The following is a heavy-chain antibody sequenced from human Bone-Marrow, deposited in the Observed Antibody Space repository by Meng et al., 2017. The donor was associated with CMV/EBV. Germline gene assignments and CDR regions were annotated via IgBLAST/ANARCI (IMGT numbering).Heavy chain of an antibody. D-gene: IGHD3-3*01. CDR1: GYTFTSYG. CDR3: ARVRVVIIKTYGMDV. J-gene: IGHJ6*02. Sequence: ASVKVSCKTSGYTFTSYGISWVRQAPGQGLEWMGWISVYNGNTNYVQSLQGRVTMTTDTSTSTAYMEMRSLRSDDTAVYYCARVRVVIIKTYGMDVWGQGTTVTVSS. V-gene: IGHV1-18*01. CDR2: ISVYNGNT.